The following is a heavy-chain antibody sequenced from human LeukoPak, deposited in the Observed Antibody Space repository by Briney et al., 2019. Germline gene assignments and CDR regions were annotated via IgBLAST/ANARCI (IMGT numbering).Heavy chain of an antibody. D-gene: IGHD1/OR15-1a*01. CDR3: ARHFNGRTWFDP. V-gene: IGHV4-39*01. CDR1: GGSISSGSYY. J-gene: IGHJ5*02. CDR2: IYSSGKT. Sequence: SETLSITCTVSGGSISSGSYYWDWIRQPPGKGLEWIGDIYSSGKTNYNPSLRSRVTMSIDPSKNQFSLNLNSVSATDTAVYYCARHFNGRTWFDPWGQGTLVTVSS.